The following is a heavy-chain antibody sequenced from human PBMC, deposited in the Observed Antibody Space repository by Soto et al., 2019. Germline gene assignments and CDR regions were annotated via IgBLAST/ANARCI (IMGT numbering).Heavy chain of an antibody. J-gene: IGHJ4*02. CDR1: GDSISSYY. CDR3: ARGLATYYYDSSGYFPATVFDY. D-gene: IGHD3-22*01. V-gene: IGHV4-59*01. CDR2: IYYSGST. Sequence: PSETLSLTCTVSGDSISSYYWSWIRQPPGKGLEWIGNIYYSGSTNYNPSLKSRVTISVDMSKNQFSLKLSSVTAADTAVYYCARGLATYYYDSSGYFPATVFDYWGQGTLVTVS.